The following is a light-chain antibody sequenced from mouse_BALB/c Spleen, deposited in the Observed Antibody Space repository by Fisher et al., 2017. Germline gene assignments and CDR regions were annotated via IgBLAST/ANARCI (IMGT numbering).Light chain of an antibody. CDR1: SSVSY. J-gene: IGKJ5*01. CDR3: QQWSSNPPT. V-gene: IGKV4-59*01. Sequence: IVLTQSTAIMSASLGEKVTMSCRASSSVSYMHWYQQKSGTSPKRWIYDTSKLASGVPARFSGSGSGTSYSLTISSMEAEDAATYYCQQWSSNPPTFGAGTKLELK. CDR2: DTS.